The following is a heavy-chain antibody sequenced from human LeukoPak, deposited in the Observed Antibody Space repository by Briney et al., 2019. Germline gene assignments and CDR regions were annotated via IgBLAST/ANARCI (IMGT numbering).Heavy chain of an antibody. CDR2: IIPLSGTV. CDR1: GYTFTSYY. J-gene: IGHJ4*02. D-gene: IGHD3-10*01. CDR3: ARFDPGVHPGDY. V-gene: IGHV1-69*13. Sequence: ASVKVSCKASGYTFTSYYMHWVRQAPGQGLEWMGGIIPLSGTVNYAQNLQGRVTITADESTTTAYMELSSLRSDDTAVYYCARFDPGVHPGDYWGQGTLVTVSS.